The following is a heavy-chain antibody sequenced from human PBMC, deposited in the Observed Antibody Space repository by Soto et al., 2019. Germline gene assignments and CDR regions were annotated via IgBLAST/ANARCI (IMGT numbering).Heavy chain of an antibody. D-gene: IGHD1-20*01. J-gene: IGHJ3*02. V-gene: IGHV3-21*01. CDR1: GFTFSSYS. Sequence: GGSLRLSCAASGFTFSSYSMNWVRQAPGKGLEWVSSISSSSSYIYYADSVKGRFTISRDNAKNSLYLQMNSLRAEDTAVYYCARVPFNNWNGDDAFDIWGQGTMVTVSS. CDR2: ISSSSSYI. CDR3: ARVPFNNWNGDDAFDI.